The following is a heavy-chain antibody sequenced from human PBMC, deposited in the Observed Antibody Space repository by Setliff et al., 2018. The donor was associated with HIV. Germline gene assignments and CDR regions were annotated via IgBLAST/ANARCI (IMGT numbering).Heavy chain of an antibody. D-gene: IGHD4-17*01. Sequence: SLTCAVSGYSISSGHYWGWIRQPPGKGLEWIGSIYHSGSTYYSPSLKNRVTMSIDTSKNQFSLKMSSVTAADTAIYYCARVLYGDYDPRFFDLWGRGALVTVSS. J-gene: IGHJ2*01. CDR2: IYHSGST. CDR3: ARVLYGDYDPRFFDL. V-gene: IGHV4-38-2*01. CDR1: GYSISSGHY.